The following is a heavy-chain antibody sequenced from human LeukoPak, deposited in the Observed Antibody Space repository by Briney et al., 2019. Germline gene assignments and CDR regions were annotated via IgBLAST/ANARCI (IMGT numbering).Heavy chain of an antibody. CDR1: GFTFSSYS. Sequence: GGSLRLSCAASGFTFSSYSMNWVRQAPGKGLEWVSSISSSSSYIYYADSVKGRFTISRDNAENSLYLQMNSLRAEDTAVYYCARDREWLSFHYWGQGTLVTVSS. CDR2: ISSSSSYI. CDR3: ARDREWLSFHY. J-gene: IGHJ4*02. D-gene: IGHD6-19*01. V-gene: IGHV3-21*01.